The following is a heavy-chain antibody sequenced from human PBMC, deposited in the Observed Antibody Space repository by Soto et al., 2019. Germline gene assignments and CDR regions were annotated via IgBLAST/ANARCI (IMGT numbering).Heavy chain of an antibody. Sequence: PSETLSLTCAVYGGSFSGYYWSWIRQPPGKGLEWIGEINHSGSTNYNPSLKSRVTISVDTSKNQFSLKLSSVTAADTAVYYCARGTTIFGVVRSPHRWFDPWGQGTLVTVSS. V-gene: IGHV4-34*01. CDR1: GGSFSGYY. CDR2: INHSGST. D-gene: IGHD3-3*01. CDR3: ARGTTIFGVVRSPHRWFDP. J-gene: IGHJ5*02.